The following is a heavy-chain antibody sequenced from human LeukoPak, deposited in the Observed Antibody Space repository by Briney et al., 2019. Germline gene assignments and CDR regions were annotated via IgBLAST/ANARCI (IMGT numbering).Heavy chain of an antibody. D-gene: IGHD6-13*01. J-gene: IGHJ5*02. CDR1: GFTVSDNY. CDR2: MYSRGDT. V-gene: IGHV3-53*01. Sequence: GRSLRLSCAASGFTVSDNYMSWVRQAPGTGLEWVSVMYSRGDTYYANSVKGRFTFSRDISKNTLYLQMNGLRVEDTAMYYCARDAPQVPAAGVLASWGQGTLVIVSS. CDR3: ARDAPQVPAAGVLAS.